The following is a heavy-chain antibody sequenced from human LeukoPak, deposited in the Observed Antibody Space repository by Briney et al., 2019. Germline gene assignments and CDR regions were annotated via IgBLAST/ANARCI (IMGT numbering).Heavy chain of an antibody. D-gene: IGHD4-17*01. CDR3: ANELSYGDYSHSFAEN. CDR1: GFTFISYA. Sequence: GGSLRLSCSASGFTFISYAMCWVRQARGKGREWVSGISGSGGATYYADSVKGRLTISRDNSRNTLYLQMNSLRDEDTAVYYCANELSYGDYSHSFAENWGQGTLVTVSS. J-gene: IGHJ4*02. V-gene: IGHV3-23*01. CDR2: ISGSGGAT.